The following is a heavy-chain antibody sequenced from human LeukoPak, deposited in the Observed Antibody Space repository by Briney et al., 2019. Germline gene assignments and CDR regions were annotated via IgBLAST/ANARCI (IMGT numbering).Heavy chain of an antibody. D-gene: IGHD3-22*01. V-gene: IGHV3-30-3*01. J-gene: IGHJ4*02. CDR1: GFTFSSYA. Sequence: GGSLRLSCAASGFTFSSYAMHWVRQAPGKGLEWVAVISYDGSNTYYADSVKGRFTISRDNSKNTPYLQMNSLRAEDTAVYYCARGKAYYDSSGQPSMWYCFDYWGQGTLVTVSS. CDR3: ARGKAYYDSSGQPSMWYCFDY. CDR2: ISYDGSNT.